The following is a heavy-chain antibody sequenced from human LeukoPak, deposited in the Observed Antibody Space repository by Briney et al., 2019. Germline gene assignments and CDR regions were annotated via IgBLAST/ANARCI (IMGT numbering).Heavy chain of an antibody. CDR1: GFTFSSYG. D-gene: IGHD3-3*01. CDR2: IRYDGSNK. Sequence: GGSLRLSCAASGFTFSSYGMHWVRQAPGKGLERVAFIRYDGSNKYYADSVKGRFTISRDNSKNTLYPQMNSLRAEDTAVYYCAKDRPYDFWSGYSLDYWGQGTLVTVSS. J-gene: IGHJ4*02. V-gene: IGHV3-30*02. CDR3: AKDRPYDFWSGYSLDY.